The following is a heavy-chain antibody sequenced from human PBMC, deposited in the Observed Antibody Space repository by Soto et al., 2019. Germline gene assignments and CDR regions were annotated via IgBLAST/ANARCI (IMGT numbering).Heavy chain of an antibody. D-gene: IGHD3-3*01. CDR1: GFTFSSYA. J-gene: IGHJ4*02. Sequence: PGGSLRLSCAASGFTFSSYAMHWVRQAPGKGLEWVAVISYDGSNKYYADSVKGRFTISRDNSKNTLYLQMNSLRAEDTAVYYCARDAPIYYDFWSGYPDYWGQGTLVTVS. CDR2: ISYDGSNK. V-gene: IGHV3-30-3*01. CDR3: ARDAPIYYDFWSGYPDY.